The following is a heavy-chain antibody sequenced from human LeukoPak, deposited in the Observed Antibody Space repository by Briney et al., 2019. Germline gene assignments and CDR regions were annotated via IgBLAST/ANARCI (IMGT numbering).Heavy chain of an antibody. J-gene: IGHJ4*02. CDR3: ARDVGGSLDY. CDR2: IKEDESAK. V-gene: IGHV3-7*01. D-gene: IGHD1-26*01. Sequence: GGSLRLSCAASGFTFRSYWMAWVHQAPGKGLEWVANIKEDESAKHQADSVKGRFTISRDNAQNSVYLQMSSLRGEDTAVYYCARDVGGSLDYWGQGTLVTVSS. CDR1: GFTFRSYW.